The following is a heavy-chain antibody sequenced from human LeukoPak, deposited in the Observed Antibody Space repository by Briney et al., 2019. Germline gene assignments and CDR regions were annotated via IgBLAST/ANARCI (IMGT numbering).Heavy chain of an antibody. CDR2: IYCSGST. V-gene: IGHV4-39*01. CDR3: ARHSVQYCSGNSCYLNWFDP. CDR1: GGSISSSSYY. D-gene: IGHD2-15*01. J-gene: IGHJ5*02. Sequence: SETLSLTCTVSGGSISSSSYYWGWIRQPPGKGLEWIGNIYCSGSTYYNPSLKSRVTISVDTSKNQFSLKLSSLTAADTAVYYCARHSVQYCSGNSCYLNWFDPSGQGTLVTVSS.